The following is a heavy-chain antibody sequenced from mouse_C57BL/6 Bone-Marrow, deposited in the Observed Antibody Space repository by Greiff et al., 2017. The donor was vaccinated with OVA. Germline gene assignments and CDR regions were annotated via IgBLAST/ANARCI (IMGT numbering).Heavy chain of an antibody. J-gene: IGHJ2*01. V-gene: IGHV1-69*01. CDR2: IDPSDSYT. CDR1: GYTFTSYW. Sequence: VQLQQPGAELVMPGASVKLSCKASGYTFTSYWMHWVKQRPGQGLEWIGEIDPSDSYTNYNQKFKGKSTLTVDKSSSTAYMQLSSLTSEDSAVYDCARGGDYYGSSYYFDYWGQGTTLTVSS. CDR3: ARGGDYYGSSYYFDY. D-gene: IGHD1-1*01.